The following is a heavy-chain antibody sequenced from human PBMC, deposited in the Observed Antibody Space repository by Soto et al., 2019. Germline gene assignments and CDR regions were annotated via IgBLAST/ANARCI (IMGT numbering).Heavy chain of an antibody. Sequence: SETLSLTCAVSGGSISSSNCWRCFRQPPGKGLGWIGEIYHRGSTNYNPSLKSRVTISVDKSKNQFSLKLSSVTAADTAVYYCVRDRSSSWYVRSGLNWFDPWGQGTLVTVSS. V-gene: IGHV4-4*02. D-gene: IGHD6-13*01. CDR2: IYHRGST. J-gene: IGHJ5*02. CDR3: VRDRSSSWYVRSGLNWFDP. CDR1: GGSISSSNC.